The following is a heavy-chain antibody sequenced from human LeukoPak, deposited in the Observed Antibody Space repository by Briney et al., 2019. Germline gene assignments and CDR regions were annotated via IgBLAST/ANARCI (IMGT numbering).Heavy chain of an antibody. V-gene: IGHV4-39*01. CDR1: GASISGSGYY. Sequence: SETLSLTCAVSGASISGSGYYLGWIRQPPGKGLEWIGNIYYTGSTYYNASLQSRVPISIDMSKNQFSLRLSSVTAADTAMYYCVKSGGYGLIDYWGQGTLVTVSS. CDR3: VKSGGYGLIDY. D-gene: IGHD6-19*01. CDR2: IYYTGST. J-gene: IGHJ4*02.